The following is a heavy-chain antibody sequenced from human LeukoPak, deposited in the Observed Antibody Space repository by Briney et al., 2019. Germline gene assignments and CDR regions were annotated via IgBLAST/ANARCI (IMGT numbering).Heavy chain of an antibody. CDR2: INHSGST. CDR3: ARGRVCSSTSCYTRGENWFDP. Sequence: LETLSLTCAVYGGSFSGYYWSWIRQPPGKGLEWIGEINHSGSTNYNPSLKSRVTISVDTSKNQFSLKLSSVTAADTAVYYCARGRVCSSTSCYTRGENWFDPWGQGTLVTVSS. CDR1: GGSFSGYY. V-gene: IGHV4-34*01. D-gene: IGHD2-2*02. J-gene: IGHJ5*02.